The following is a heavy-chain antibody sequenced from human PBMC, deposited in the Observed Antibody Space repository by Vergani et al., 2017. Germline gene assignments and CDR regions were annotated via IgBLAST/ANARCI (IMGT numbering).Heavy chain of an antibody. Sequence: QVQLQESGPGLVKPSETLSLTCTVSGGSVSSGSYYWSWIRQPPGKGLEWIGYIYYSGSTNYNPSLKSRVTISVDTSKNQFSLKLSSVTAADTAVYYGARGGDFWSGNEFDDWGQGTLVTVSS. V-gene: IGHV4-61*01. D-gene: IGHD3-3*01. CDR2: IYYSGST. CDR3: ARGGDFWSGNEFDD. J-gene: IGHJ4*02. CDR1: GGSVSSGSYY.